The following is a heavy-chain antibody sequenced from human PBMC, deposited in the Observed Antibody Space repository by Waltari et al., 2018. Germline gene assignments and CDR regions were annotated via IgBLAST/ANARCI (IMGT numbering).Heavy chain of an antibody. CDR2: INTNDGGT. D-gene: IGHD3-3*02. Sequence: QVQLVQSGAEVKKPGTSVKISCKASGYIFTTYYVSWVRQAPGEGLEYMGAINTNDGGTHYAQRFQGRVTMTRDTSTSTVYMELNSLRAEDTAMYYCSRDELEYYLGMDVWGQGTTVTVSS. CDR3: SRDELEYYLGMDV. CDR1: GYIFTTYY. J-gene: IGHJ6*02. V-gene: IGHV1-46*03.